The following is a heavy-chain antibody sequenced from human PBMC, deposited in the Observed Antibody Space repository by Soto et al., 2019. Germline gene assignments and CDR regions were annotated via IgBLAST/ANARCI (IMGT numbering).Heavy chain of an antibody. J-gene: IGHJ5*02. V-gene: IGHV1-69*01. CDR1: GGTFSSYA. CDR2: IIPIFGTA. CDR3: ARSGGYCSGGSCPTYSWFDP. D-gene: IGHD2-15*01. Sequence: QVQLVQSGADVKKPGSSVKVSCKASGGTFSSYAISWVRQAPGQGLEWIGGIIPIFGTANYAQKFQGRVTITADESTSTAYMELSSLRSEDTAVYYCARSGGYCSGGSCPTYSWFDPWGQGTLVTVSS.